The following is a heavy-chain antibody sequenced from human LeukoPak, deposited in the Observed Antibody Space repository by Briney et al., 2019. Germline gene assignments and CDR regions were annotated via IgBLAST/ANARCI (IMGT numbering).Heavy chain of an antibody. V-gene: IGHV1-8*01. J-gene: IGHJ4*02. CDR3: ARGARRSGYDWSMGRGDY. D-gene: IGHD5-12*01. Sequence: GASVKVSCKASGYTFTSYDINWVRQATGQGLEWMGWMNPNSGNTGYAQKFQGRVTMTRNTSISTAYMELSSLRSEDTAVYYCARGARRSGYDWSMGRGDYWGQGTLVTVSS. CDR1: GYTFTSYD. CDR2: MNPNSGNT.